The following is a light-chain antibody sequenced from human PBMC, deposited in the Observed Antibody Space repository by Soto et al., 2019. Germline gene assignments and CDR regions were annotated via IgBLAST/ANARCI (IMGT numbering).Light chain of an antibody. Sequence: AIQMTQSPSSLSASVGDRVTITCRASQGIRNDLGWYQQKPGKAPKLLIYAASSLQSGVPSGFSGSGFGTDFTLTISSLRAEDFAIYFCQQTKSYPSTFGGGTRVEI. CDR3: QQTKSYPST. CDR1: QGIRND. V-gene: IGKV1-6*01. CDR2: AAS. J-gene: IGKJ4*01.